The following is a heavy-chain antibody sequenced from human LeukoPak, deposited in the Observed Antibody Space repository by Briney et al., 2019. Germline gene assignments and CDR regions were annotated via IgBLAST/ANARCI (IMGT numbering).Heavy chain of an antibody. CDR3: AKDRSVRYFDWLPRDAFDI. CDR2: IDQDGSEK. J-gene: IGHJ3*02. CDR1: RFTFSNYW. V-gene: IGHV3-7*01. D-gene: IGHD3-9*01. Sequence: GGSLRLSCAASRFTFSNYWMSWVRQAPGKGLEWVANIDQDGSEKYYAESVKGRFTISRDNSKNTLYLQMNSLRAEDTAVYYCAKDRSVRYFDWLPRDAFDIWGQGTMVTVSS.